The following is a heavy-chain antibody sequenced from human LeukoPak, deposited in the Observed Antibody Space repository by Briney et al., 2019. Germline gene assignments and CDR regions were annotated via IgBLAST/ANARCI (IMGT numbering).Heavy chain of an antibody. CDR3: ARNLLQLLRNYNWFDP. D-gene: IGHD2-2*01. J-gene: IGHJ5*02. CDR2: ISAYNGNT. V-gene: IGHV1-18*01. Sequence: SVKVSCKASGYTFTSYGISWVRQAPGQGLEWMGWISAYNGNTNYAQKLQGRVTMTTDTSTSTAYMELRSLRSDDTAVYYCARNLLQLLRNYNWFDPWGQGTLVTVSS. CDR1: GYTFTSYG.